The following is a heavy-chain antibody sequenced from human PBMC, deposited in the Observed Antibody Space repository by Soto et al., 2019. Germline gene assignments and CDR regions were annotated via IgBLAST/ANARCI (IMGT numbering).Heavy chain of an antibody. Sequence: SVKVSCKASGYTFSSYAISWVRQAPGQGLEWMGGIIPIFGTANYAQKFQGRVTITADESTSTAYMELSSLRSEDTAVYYCASPTKPLYYYYGMDVWGRGTTVTVSS. CDR3: ASPTKPLYYYYGMDV. D-gene: IGHD1-1*01. J-gene: IGHJ6*02. CDR2: IIPIFGTA. CDR1: GYTFSSYA. V-gene: IGHV1-69*13.